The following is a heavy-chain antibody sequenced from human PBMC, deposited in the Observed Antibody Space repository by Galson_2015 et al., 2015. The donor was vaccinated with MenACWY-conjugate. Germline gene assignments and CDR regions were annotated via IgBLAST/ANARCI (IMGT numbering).Heavy chain of an antibody. V-gene: IGHV3-11*06. Sequence: SLRLSCAASGFIFKEFYMSWIRQAPGKGLEWVSYITSSSSYTKYADSVKGRFIISRDNAKNSLFLQMNSLRAEDTAVYFCARGRGYSGFDYFDYWGHGTLVTVSS. CDR2: ITSSSSYT. CDR1: GFIFKEFY. J-gene: IGHJ4*01. D-gene: IGHD6-19*01. CDR3: ARGRGYSGFDYFDY.